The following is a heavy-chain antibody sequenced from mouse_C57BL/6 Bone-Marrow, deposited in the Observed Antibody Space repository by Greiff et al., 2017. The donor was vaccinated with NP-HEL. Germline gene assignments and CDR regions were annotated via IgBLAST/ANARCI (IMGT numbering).Heavy chain of an antibody. J-gene: IGHJ4*01. CDR3: ARGDYDGTDYYAMDY. V-gene: IGHV1-55*01. CDR2: IYPGSGST. CDR1: GYTFTSYW. Sequence: VQLQQPGAELVKPGASVKMSCKASGYTFTSYWITWVKQRPGQGLEWIGDIYPGSGSTNYNEKFKSKATLTVDTSSSTAYMQLSSLTSEDSAVYYCARGDYDGTDYYAMDYWGQGTSVTVSS. D-gene: IGHD2-4*01.